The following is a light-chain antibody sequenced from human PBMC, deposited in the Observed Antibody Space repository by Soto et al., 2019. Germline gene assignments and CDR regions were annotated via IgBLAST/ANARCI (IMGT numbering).Light chain of an antibody. CDR2: GAS. V-gene: IGKV3-20*01. CDR3: QQYGSSGMFT. CDR1: QSVNSNY. Sequence: EIVLTQSPGTLSLSPGERATLSCRASQSVNSNYLAWFQVKPGQAPRLLISGASSRATGIPDRFSGSGSGTDFTLSISRLEPEDFAVYYCQQYGSSGMFTFGPGTKVDIK. J-gene: IGKJ3*01.